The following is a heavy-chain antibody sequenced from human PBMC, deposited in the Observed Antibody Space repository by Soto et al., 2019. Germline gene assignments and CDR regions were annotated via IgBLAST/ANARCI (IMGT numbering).Heavy chain of an antibody. D-gene: IGHD5-18*01. CDR1: GFSLTTYGVG. Sequence: SGPTLVNPTQTLTLTCTFSGFSLTTYGVGVGWIRQPPGKALEWLALIFWNDDERYSPSLKSRLTITKDTSKNQVVFTMTNMDPVDTAKYLCLQTGYSYDPFAYWGRGTLVTVSA. J-gene: IGHJ4*02. CDR2: IFWNDDE. CDR3: LQTGYSYDPFAY. V-gene: IGHV2-5*01.